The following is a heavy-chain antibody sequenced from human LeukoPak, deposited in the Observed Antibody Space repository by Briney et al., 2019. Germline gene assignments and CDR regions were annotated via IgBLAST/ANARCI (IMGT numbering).Heavy chain of an antibody. CDR2: INHSGST. D-gene: IGHD3-3*01. CDR3: ASGASYYDFWSGYLAGYYYYYGMDV. J-gene: IGHJ6*02. CDR1: GGSFSGYY. Sequence: SETLSLTCAVYGGSFSGYYWSWIRQPPGKGLEWIGEINHSGSTNYNPSLKSRVTISVDTSKNQFSLKLSSVTAADTAVYYCASGASYYDFWSGYLAGYYYYYGMDVWGQGTTVTVSS. V-gene: IGHV4-34*01.